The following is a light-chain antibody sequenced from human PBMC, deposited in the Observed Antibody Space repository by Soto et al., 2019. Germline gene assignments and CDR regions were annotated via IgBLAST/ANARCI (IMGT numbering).Light chain of an antibody. CDR1: QSVSSSY. J-gene: IGKJ1*01. V-gene: IGKV3-20*01. CDR2: GAS. CDR3: QQYGSSPWT. Sequence: PGERATLSCRASQSVSSSYLAWYQQKPGQAPRLLIYGASSRATGIPDRFSGSVSGTDFTLTISRLEPEDFAMYYCQQYGSSPWTFGPGNKVEIK.